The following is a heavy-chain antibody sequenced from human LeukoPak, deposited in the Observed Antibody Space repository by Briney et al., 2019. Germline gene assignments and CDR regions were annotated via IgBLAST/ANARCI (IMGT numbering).Heavy chain of an antibody. CDR2: IKQDGSEK. J-gene: IGHJ3*02. V-gene: IGHV3-7*01. CDR1: GFAFRNYL. Sequence: GGSLRLSCAASGFAFRNYLMSWVRQAPGKGLEWVANIKQDGSEKYYVDSVKGRFTISRDNAKNSLYLQMNSLRAEDTAVYYCARMIGWELLRTGAFDIWGQGTMVTVSS. CDR3: ARMIGWELLRTGAFDI. D-gene: IGHD1-26*01.